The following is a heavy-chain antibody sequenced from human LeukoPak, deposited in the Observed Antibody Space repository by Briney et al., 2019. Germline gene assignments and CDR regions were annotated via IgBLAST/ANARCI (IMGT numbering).Heavy chain of an antibody. CDR3: ARTDCGDYVDFDY. D-gene: IGHD4-17*01. J-gene: IGHJ4*02. Sequence: ASVKVSCKASGYTFTGYYMHWVRQAPGQGLEWMGWINPNSGGTNYAQKFQGRVTMTRDTSISTAYMELSRLRSDDTAVYYCARTDCGDYVDFDYWGQGTLVTVSS. CDR1: GYTFTGYY. V-gene: IGHV1-2*02. CDR2: INPNSGGT.